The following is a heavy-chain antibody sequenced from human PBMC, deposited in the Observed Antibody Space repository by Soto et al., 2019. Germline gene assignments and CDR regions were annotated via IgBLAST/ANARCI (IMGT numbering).Heavy chain of an antibody. Sequence: LSLTCTVSGGSISSYYWSWIRQPPGKGLEWIGYIYYTGSTNYNPSLKSRVTISVDTSKNQFSLRLSSVTAADTAVYYCARHGFSGNFDYWGQGTLVTVSS. CDR3: ARHGFSGNFDY. D-gene: IGHD1-26*01. V-gene: IGHV4-59*08. CDR2: IYYTGST. J-gene: IGHJ4*02. CDR1: GGSISSYY.